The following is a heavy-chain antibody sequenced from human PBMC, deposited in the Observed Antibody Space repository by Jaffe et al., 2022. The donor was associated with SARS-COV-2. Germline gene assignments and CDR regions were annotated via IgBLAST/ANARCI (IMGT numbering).Heavy chain of an antibody. CDR2: IYYSGST. CDR3: ARGISGWTGSGNYYGMDV. V-gene: IGHV4-59*01. CDR1: GGSISSYY. J-gene: IGHJ6*02. D-gene: IGHD6-19*01. Sequence: QVQLQESGPGLVKPSETLSLTCTVSGGSISSYYWSWIRQPPGKGLEWIGYIYYSGSTNYNPSLKSRVTISVDTSKNQFSLKLSSVTAADTAVYYCARGISGWTGSGNYYGMDVWGQGTTVTVSS.